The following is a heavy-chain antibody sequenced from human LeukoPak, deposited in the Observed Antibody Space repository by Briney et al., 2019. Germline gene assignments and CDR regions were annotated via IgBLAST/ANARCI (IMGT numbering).Heavy chain of an antibody. J-gene: IGHJ4*02. CDR3: ARDPGYSGYEWGILVY. CDR1: GGTFSSYA. V-gene: IGHV1-69*05. D-gene: IGHD5-12*01. Sequence: SVKVSCKASGGTFSSYAISWVRQAPGQGLEWMGGIIPIFGTANYAQKFQGRVTITTDESTSTAYMELSSPRSEDTAVYYCARDPGYSGYEWGILVYWGQGTLVTVSS. CDR2: IIPIFGTA.